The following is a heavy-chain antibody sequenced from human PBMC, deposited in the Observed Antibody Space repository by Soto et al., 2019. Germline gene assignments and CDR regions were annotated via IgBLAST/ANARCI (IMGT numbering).Heavy chain of an antibody. V-gene: IGHV1-18*01. CDR3: ARPSSGYGDDGLPLKF. J-gene: IGHJ4*02. CDR1: GYTFTGYG. D-gene: IGHD5-12*01. CDR2: ISAPNGNT. Sequence: QVQLVQSGAEVKKPGASVKVSCKASGYTFTGYGIAWVRQAPGQGLEWMGWISAPNGNTISAQKLQGSVTMTTATSTSTAYMQLRSLRSDDTVVYFCARPSSGYGDDGLPLKFWGQGTLVTVSS.